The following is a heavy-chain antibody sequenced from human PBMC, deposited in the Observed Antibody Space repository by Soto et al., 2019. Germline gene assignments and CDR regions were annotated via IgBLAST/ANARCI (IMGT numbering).Heavy chain of an antibody. CDR1: GYTRTELS. J-gene: IGHJ6*02. CDR2: FDPEDGET. V-gene: IGHV1-24*01. Sequence: ASVKVSCKVSGYTRTELSMHWVRQDPGKGLEWRGGFDPEDGETICAQKFQGRVAMIEDTSTDTAYMELSSLRSEDTAVYYCATESRNPYYYYYGMDVWGQGTTVTVSS. CDR3: ATESRNPYYYYYGMDV. D-gene: IGHD1-1*01.